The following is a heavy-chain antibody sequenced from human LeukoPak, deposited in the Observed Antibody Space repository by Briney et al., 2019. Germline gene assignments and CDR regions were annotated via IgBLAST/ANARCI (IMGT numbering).Heavy chain of an antibody. CDR1: GASIRSSSYY. Sequence: SETLSLTCTVSGASIRSSSYYWGWIRQPPGKGLEWIGSIYYSGNTYYNPSLRSRYTISVDTSRNQFSLRLNSVTAADTAVYYCARGPGPVVAAAGTKNWFDPWGQGTLVTVSS. CDR2: IYYSGNT. D-gene: IGHD6-13*01. J-gene: IGHJ5*02. V-gene: IGHV4-39*07. CDR3: ARGPGPVVAAAGTKNWFDP.